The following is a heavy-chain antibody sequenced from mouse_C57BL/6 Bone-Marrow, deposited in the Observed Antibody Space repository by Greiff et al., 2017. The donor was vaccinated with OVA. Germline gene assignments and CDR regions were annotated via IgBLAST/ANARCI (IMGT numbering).Heavy chain of an antibody. Sequence: QLQQSGAELVRPGTSVKMSCKASGYTFTNYWIGWAKQRPGHGLEWIGDIYPGGGYTNYNEKFKGKATLTADKSSSTAYMQFSSLTSEDSAIYYCARWGQLGLGYWGQGTTLTVSS. CDR1: GYTFTNYW. CDR2: IYPGGGYT. V-gene: IGHV1-63*01. CDR3: ARWGQLGLGY. J-gene: IGHJ2*01. D-gene: IGHD4-1*02.